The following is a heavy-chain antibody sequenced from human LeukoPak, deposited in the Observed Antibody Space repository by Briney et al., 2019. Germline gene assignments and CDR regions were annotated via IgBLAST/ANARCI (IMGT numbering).Heavy chain of an antibody. J-gene: IGHJ4*02. Sequence: SQTLSLTCTVSGGSISSGGYYWSWIRQHPGKGLEWIGYIYYSGSTYYNPSLKSRVTISVDTSKNQFSLKLSSVTAADTAVYYCARRSRVLRFLEWLGHWGYWGQGTLVTVSS. CDR2: IYYSGST. CDR3: ARRSRVLRFLEWLGHWGY. CDR1: GGSISSGGYY. V-gene: IGHV4-31*03. D-gene: IGHD3-3*01.